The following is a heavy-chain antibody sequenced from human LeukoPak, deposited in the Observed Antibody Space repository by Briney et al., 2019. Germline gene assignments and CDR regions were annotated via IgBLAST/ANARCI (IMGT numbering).Heavy chain of an antibody. V-gene: IGHV4-34*01. CDR1: GVSFSGYY. CDR3: ARPWGNFDY. Sequence: SETLSLTCAVYGVSFSGYYWSWIRQPPGKGLEWIGEINHSGSTNYNPSLKSRVTISVDTSKNQFSLKLSSVTAADTAVYYCARPWGNFDYWGQGTLVTVSS. D-gene: IGHD7-27*01. CDR2: INHSGST. J-gene: IGHJ4*02.